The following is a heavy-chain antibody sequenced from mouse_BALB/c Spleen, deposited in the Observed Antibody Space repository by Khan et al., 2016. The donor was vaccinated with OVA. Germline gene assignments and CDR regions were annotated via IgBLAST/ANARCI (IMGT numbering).Heavy chain of an antibody. CDR2: INTYTGEP. J-gene: IGHJ4*01. D-gene: IGHD2-1*01. Sequence: VESGPELKKPGETVKISCKASGHTFTKYGMNWVKQAPGKGLKWMGWINTYTGEPTYADDFNGRFAFSLETSASTAYLQINNLKNEDTATYYCARPLYFSYGMDNWGQGTSVTVSA. CDR1: GHTFTKYG. CDR3: ARPLYFSYGMDN. V-gene: IGHV9-3-1*01.